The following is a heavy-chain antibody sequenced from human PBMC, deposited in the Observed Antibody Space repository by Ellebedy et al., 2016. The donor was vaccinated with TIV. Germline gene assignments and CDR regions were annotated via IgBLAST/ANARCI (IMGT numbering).Heavy chain of an antibody. J-gene: IGHJ6*02. D-gene: IGHD2-15*01. V-gene: IGHV3-11*06. CDR2: ISSSGSYT. Sequence: GESLKISCVASGFTFSDFYMSWIRQAPGKGLEWVSYISSSGSYTNYADSVKGRFTISRDNAKNSLYLQMNSLRAEDTAVYYCAAAHYYFYGKDVWGQGTRVTVSS. CDR3: AAAHYYFYGKDV. CDR1: GFTFSDFY.